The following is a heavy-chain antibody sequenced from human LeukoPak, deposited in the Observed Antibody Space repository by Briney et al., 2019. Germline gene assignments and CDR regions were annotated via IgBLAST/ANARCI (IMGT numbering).Heavy chain of an antibody. J-gene: IGHJ4*02. Sequence: PGGSLRLSCAASGFTFSSYAMHWVRQAPGEGLEWVAVLSYDGSNKYYTDSVKGRFTISRDNSKHTLYLQMNSLRAEDTAVYYCARDAQLGYFDYWGQGTLVTVSS. CDR2: LSYDGSNK. CDR1: GFTFSSYA. V-gene: IGHV3-30*04. D-gene: IGHD6-6*01. CDR3: ARDAQLGYFDY.